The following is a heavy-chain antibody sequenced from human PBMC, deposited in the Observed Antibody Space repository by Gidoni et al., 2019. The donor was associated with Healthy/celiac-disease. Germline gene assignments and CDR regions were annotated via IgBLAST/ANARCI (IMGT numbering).Heavy chain of an antibody. V-gene: IGHV3-53*04. CDR2: IYSGGST. J-gene: IGHJ6*02. D-gene: IGHD5-18*01. Sequence: EVQLVESGGGLVQPGGSLRLSCAASGFTVSGNYMSWVRQAPGKGLEWGSVIYSGGSTYYADSVKGRFTISRHNSKNTLYLQMNSLRAEDTAVYYCARRIQLGYYYGMDVWGQGTTVTVSS. CDR1: GFTVSGNY. CDR3: ARRIQLGYYYGMDV.